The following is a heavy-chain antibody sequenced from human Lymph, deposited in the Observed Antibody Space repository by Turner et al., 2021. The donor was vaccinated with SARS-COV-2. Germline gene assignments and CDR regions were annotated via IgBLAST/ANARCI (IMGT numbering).Heavy chain of an antibody. V-gene: IGHV1-69*01. CDR3: TRGETIAAHYDY. CDR1: GGTFSTYT. CDR2: IIPIFGTA. Sequence: QVQLVQSGAEVKKPGSSVKVSCKASGGTFSTYTISWVQQAPGQGLEWMGGIIPIFGTANYAQKFQGRVTITADESTSTAYMELSSLRSEDTAVYYCTRGETIAAHYDYWGQGTLVTVSS. D-gene: IGHD6-6*01. J-gene: IGHJ4*02.